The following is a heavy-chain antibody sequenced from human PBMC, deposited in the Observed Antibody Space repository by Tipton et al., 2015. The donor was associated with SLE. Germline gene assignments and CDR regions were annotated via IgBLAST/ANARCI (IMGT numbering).Heavy chain of an antibody. CDR1: GGSISSHY. J-gene: IGHJ4*02. Sequence: TLSLTCSVSGGSISSHYWSWFRQPPGKGLEWIGYVHYSGSTNYNPSLKSRVSMSVDTSKNQFSLKMRSVTASDTAVYYCAREKSSGHSDYWGQGALVTVSP. CDR3: AREKSSGHSDY. V-gene: IGHV4-59*11. D-gene: IGHD3-22*01. CDR2: VHYSGST.